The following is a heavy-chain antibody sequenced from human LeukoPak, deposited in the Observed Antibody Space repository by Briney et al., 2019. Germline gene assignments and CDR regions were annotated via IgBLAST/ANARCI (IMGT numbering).Heavy chain of an antibody. Sequence: PSETLSLTCTVSGGSISSYYWSWIRQPAGKGLEWIGRIYTSGSTNYNPSLKSRVTMSVDTSKNQFSLKLSSVTAADTAVYYCARDLRPIIAARPFTWFDPWGQGTLVTVSS. CDR1: GGSISSYY. V-gene: IGHV4-4*07. CDR3: ARDLRPIIAARPFTWFDP. CDR2: IYTSGST. D-gene: IGHD6-6*01. J-gene: IGHJ5*02.